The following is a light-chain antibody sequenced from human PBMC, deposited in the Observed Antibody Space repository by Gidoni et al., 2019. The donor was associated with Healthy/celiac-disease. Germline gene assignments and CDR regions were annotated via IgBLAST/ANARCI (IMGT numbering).Light chain of an antibody. J-gene: IGLJ2*01. CDR1: NIGSKN. CDR3: QVWDSSTAEV. CDR2: RDS. V-gene: IGLV3-9*01. Sequence: SYELTQPLSVSVALGQTARITCGGNNIGSKNVHWYQQKPGQAPVLVIYRDSNRPSGIPVRFSGSNSGNTAPLTISRAQAGDEADYYCQVWDSSTAEVFGGGTKLTVL.